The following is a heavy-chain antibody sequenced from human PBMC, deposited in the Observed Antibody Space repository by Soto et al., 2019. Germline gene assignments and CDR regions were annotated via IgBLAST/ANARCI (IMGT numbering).Heavy chain of an antibody. V-gene: IGHV3-74*01. CDR2: INRDGSRT. J-gene: IGHJ4*02. CDR3: ARDMGVFWSGYPEGGFDY. CDR1: GFRFSDYY. D-gene: IGHD3-3*01. Sequence: GGSLRLSCAASGFRFSDYYMSWLRQSPGKGLVWVSGINRDGSRTRYADSVKGRFTISRDNAKTALYLQMNSLRAEDTAVYYCARDMGVFWSGYPEGGFDYWGQGTPVTVSS.